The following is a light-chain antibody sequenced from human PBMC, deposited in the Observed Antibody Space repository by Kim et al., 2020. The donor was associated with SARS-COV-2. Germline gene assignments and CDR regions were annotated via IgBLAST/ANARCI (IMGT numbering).Light chain of an antibody. V-gene: IGKV1-27*01. CDR1: QGISNY. J-gene: IGKJ1*01. Sequence: DIQMTQSPSSLSASVGDRITITCRASQGISNYLAWYQQKPGTAPKLLIYGATALQSGVPSRFSGSESGTDFTLTISSLQPGDVATYYRQKYNRSPRTFGQGTKVDIK. CDR3: QKYNRSPRT. CDR2: GAT.